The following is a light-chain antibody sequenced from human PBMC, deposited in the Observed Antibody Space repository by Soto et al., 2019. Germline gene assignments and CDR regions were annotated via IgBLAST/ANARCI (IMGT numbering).Light chain of an antibody. CDR3: QQYKDWPLT. CDR1: QSVSST. Sequence: EIVMTQSPATLSVSPGERATLFRRASQSVSSTLAWYQQKPGQAPRLLIYAASTRATGFPARFSGSGSGTEFTLTISSLQSEDFAVYYCQQYKDWPLTFGGGTKVDIK. V-gene: IGKV3-15*01. J-gene: IGKJ4*01. CDR2: AAS.